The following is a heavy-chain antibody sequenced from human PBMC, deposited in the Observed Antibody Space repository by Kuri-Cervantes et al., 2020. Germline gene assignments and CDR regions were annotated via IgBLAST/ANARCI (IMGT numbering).Heavy chain of an antibody. CDR1: GGSISSSSYY. CDR3: ARGDSSGWFVDY. CDR2: IYYSGST. J-gene: IGHJ4*02. D-gene: IGHD6-19*01. V-gene: IGHV4-39*01. Sequence: SETLSLTCTVSGGSISSSSYYWGWIRQPPGKGLEWIGSIYYSGSTYYNPSLKGRVTISVDTSKNQFSLKLSSVTAADTAVYYCARGDSSGWFVDYWGQGTLVTVSS.